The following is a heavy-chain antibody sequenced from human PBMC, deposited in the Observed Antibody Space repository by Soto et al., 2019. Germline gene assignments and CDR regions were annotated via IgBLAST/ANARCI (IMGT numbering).Heavy chain of an antibody. D-gene: IGHD3-3*01. CDR3: AASDFWSGYYLDY. V-gene: IGHV1-3*01. CDR2: INAGNGNT. CDR1: GYTCTSYA. Sequence: GASVKVSCKASGYTCTSYAMHWVRQAPGQRLEWMGWINAGNGNTKYSQKFQGRVTITRDTSASTAYMELSSLRSEDTAVYYCAASDFWSGYYLDYWGQGTLVTVSS. J-gene: IGHJ4*02.